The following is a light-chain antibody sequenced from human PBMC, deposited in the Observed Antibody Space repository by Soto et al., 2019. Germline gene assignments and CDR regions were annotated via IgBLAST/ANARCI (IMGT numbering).Light chain of an antibody. J-gene: IGKJ1*01. CDR3: HQTDSSPET. CDR2: AAS. V-gene: IGKV1-39*01. CDR1: QSISLF. Sequence: DIQMTQSPSSLSASVGDTVTITCRASQSISLFLNWYQQKPGKAPKLLIYAASSLRSGVPSRFTGNGSGTDFTLTISSLQPEDFATYYCHQTDSSPETFGQGTKVEIK.